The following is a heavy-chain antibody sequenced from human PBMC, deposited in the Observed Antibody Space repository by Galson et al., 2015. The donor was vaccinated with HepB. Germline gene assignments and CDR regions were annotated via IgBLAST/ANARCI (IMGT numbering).Heavy chain of an antibody. Sequence: SLRLSCAASGFAFRNYAMSWVRQAPGKGLEWVSAISGGADTTYYADSVKGRFTISRDNSKNTLYLQMSSLRAEDTALYYCAKDLLNSRVVKNAFDIWGQGTMVTVSS. CDR2: ISGGADTT. CDR3: AKDLLNSRVVKNAFDI. CDR1: GFAFRNYA. D-gene: IGHD2-8*01. V-gene: IGHV3-23*01. J-gene: IGHJ3*02.